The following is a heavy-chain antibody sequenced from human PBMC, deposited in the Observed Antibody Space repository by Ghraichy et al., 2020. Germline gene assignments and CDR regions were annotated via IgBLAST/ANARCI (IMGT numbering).Heavy chain of an antibody. Sequence: SETLSLTCAVYGGSFSGYYWSWIRQPPGKGLEWIGEINHSGSTNYNPSLKSRVTISVDTSKNQFSLKLSSVTAADTAVYYCASYHVVPAVNGYFQHWGQGTLVTVSS. V-gene: IGHV4-34*01. J-gene: IGHJ1*01. CDR1: GGSFSGYY. CDR3: ASYHVVPAVNGYFQH. D-gene: IGHD2-2*01. CDR2: INHSGST.